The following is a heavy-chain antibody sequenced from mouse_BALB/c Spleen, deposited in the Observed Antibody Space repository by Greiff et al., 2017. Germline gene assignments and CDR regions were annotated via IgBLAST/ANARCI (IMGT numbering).Heavy chain of an antibody. CDR2: IYPGSGNT. J-gene: IGHJ4*01. Sequence: QLQESGPELVKPGASVKISCKASGYTFTDYYINWVKQKPGQGLEWIGWIYPGSGNTKYNEKFKGKATLTVDTSSSTAYMQLSSLTSEDTAVYFCARPRATGAMDYWGEGTSVTVSS. CDR1: GYTFTDYY. V-gene: IGHV1-84*02. CDR3: ARPRATGAMDY. D-gene: IGHD3-1*01.